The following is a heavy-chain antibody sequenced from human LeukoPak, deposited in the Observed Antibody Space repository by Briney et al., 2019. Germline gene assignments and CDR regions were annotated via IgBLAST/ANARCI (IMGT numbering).Heavy chain of an antibody. CDR3: ARDETSYEFDP. CDR1: GGTFSSYA. D-gene: IGHD3-3*01. CDR2: IIPIFGTA. V-gene: IGHV1-69*13. Sequence: GASVKVSCKASGGTFSSYAISWVRQAPGQGLEWMGGIIPIFGTANYAQKFQGRVTITADESTSTAYMELSSLKSEDTAVYYCARDETSYEFDPWGQGTLVTVSS. J-gene: IGHJ5*02.